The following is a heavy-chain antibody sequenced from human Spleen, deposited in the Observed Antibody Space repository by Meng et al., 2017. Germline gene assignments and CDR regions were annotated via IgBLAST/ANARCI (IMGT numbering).Heavy chain of an antibody. CDR3: ARVGVPTLHYSYAMDV. CDR1: DDSISSYY. CDR2: IYHNGDT. J-gene: IGHJ6*02. V-gene: IGHV4-59*12. Sequence: GSLRLSCTVSDDSISSYYWNWIRQPPGKGLEWIGFIYHNGDTNYNPSLKSRVTISVDTSKNQFSLKLSSVTAADTAVYYCARVGVPTLHYSYAMDVWGQGTTVTVSS. D-gene: IGHD5-12*01.